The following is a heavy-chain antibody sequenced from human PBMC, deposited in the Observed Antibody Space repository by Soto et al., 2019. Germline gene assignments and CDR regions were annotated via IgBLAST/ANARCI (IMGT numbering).Heavy chain of an antibody. CDR2: VSAYSSNT. CDR1: GYRFSSYS. D-gene: IGHD3-3*01. CDR3: ARGHCNTEYYGGMDV. V-gene: IGHV1-18*01. J-gene: IGHJ6*01. Sequence: QVQLVQSGGEVKKPGASVKVSCEASGYRFSSYSISWVRQTPGQGLEWMGWVSAYSSNTNSAQEFQGRVTMTMDTSSSTVYMDLRRLTSDDTAVYYCARGHCNTEYYGGMDVWGHGTTLIVSS.